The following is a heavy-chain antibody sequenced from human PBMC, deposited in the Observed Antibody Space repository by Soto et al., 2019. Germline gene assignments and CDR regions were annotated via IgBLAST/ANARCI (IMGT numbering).Heavy chain of an antibody. CDR2: IIPIFGTA. V-gene: IGHV1-69*01. Sequence: QVQLVQSGAEVKKPGSSVKVSCKASGGTFSSYAISWVRQAPGQGLEWMGGIIPIFGTANYAQKFQGRVTITADESTSTAYTELSSLRSEDTAVYYCARGEGYCSGGSCYPGYYFDYWGQGTLVTVSS. D-gene: IGHD2-15*01. J-gene: IGHJ4*02. CDR3: ARGEGYCSGGSCYPGYYFDY. CDR1: GGTFSSYA.